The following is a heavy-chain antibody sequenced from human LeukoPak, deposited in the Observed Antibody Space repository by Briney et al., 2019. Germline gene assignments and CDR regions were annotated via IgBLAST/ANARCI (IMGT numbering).Heavy chain of an antibody. J-gene: IGHJ6*03. V-gene: IGHV4-59*01. CDR3: ARGIRGIAAAGTNYYYMDV. CDR2: IYYSGST. CDR1: GGSISSYY. Sequence: SETLSLTCTVSGGSISSYYWSWIRQPPGKGLEWIGYIYYSGSTNYKPSLKSRVTISVDTSKNQFSLKLSSVTAADTAVYYCARGIRGIAAAGTNYYYMDVWGKETTVTVSS. D-gene: IGHD6-13*01.